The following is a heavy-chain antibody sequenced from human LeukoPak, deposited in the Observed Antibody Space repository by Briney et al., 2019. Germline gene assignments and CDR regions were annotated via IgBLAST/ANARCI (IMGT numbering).Heavy chain of an antibody. D-gene: IGHD4/OR15-4a*01. J-gene: IGHJ4*02. Sequence: PGGSLRLSCAASGFTFTNAWMSWVRQAPGKGREWVGRIKRKTDGGTTDYAAPVKGRPTISRDDSKNTLYLQMNSLRAEDTAVYYCAKSGLSRFDYWSQGTLVTVSS. CDR1: GFTFTNAW. CDR3: AKSGLSRFDY. CDR2: IKRKTDGGTT. V-gene: IGHV3-15*01.